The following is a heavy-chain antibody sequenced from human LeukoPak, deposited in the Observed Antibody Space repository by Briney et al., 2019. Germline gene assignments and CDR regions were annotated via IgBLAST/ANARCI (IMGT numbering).Heavy chain of an antibody. CDR2: ISYDGSNK. D-gene: IGHD6-19*01. V-gene: IGHV3-30*18. CDR1: GFTFSNYG. Sequence: GRSLRLSCAASGFTFSNYGMHWVRQAPGKGLEWVAVISYDGSNKYYADSVKGRFTISRDNSKNTLYLQMNSLRAEDTAVYYCAKDSAGIAVAGTYDYWGQGTLVTVSS. J-gene: IGHJ4*02. CDR3: AKDSAGIAVAGTYDY.